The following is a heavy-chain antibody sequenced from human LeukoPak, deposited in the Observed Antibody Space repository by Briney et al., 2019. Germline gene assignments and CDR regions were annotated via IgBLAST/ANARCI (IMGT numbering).Heavy chain of an antibody. CDR2: IYTSGST. D-gene: IGHD6-19*01. CDR1: GGSISSYY. J-gene: IGHJ5*02. Sequence: PSETLSLTCTVSGGSISSYYWSWIRQPAGKGLEWIGRIYTSGSTNYNPSLKSRVTIPVDTSKNQFSLKLSSVTAADTAVYYCARGLSSGWYVWFDPWGQGTLVTVSS. V-gene: IGHV4-4*07. CDR3: ARGLSSGWYVWFDP.